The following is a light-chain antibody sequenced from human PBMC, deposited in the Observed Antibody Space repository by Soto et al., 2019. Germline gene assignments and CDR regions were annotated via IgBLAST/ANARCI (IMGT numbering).Light chain of an antibody. J-gene: IGKJ1*01. CDR1: QSISNR. V-gene: IGKV1-5*01. Sequence: DIQMTQSPSTLSASVGDRVIITCRASQSISNRLAWYQQKPGKAPKVLIYDASNLESGVASRFRGSGSGTDFILTINSLQPDDFASYYCQHYGGMWAFGQGTKVEIK. CDR3: QHYGGMWA. CDR2: DAS.